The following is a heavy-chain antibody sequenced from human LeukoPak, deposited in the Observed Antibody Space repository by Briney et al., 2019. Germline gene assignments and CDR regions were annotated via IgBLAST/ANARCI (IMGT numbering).Heavy chain of an antibody. V-gene: IGHV4-34*01. CDR3: AKNSNYVNDYYYMDV. CDR2: INHIGST. CDR1: GGSFSGYY. Sequence: SETLSLTCAVNGGSFSGYYWSWIRQPPGKGLEWIGKINHIGSTNFHPSLKSRVTMSVDTSKKHFSLKLSSVTAADTAVYYCAKNSNYVNDYYYMDVWGKGTTVTVSS. D-gene: IGHD4-11*01. J-gene: IGHJ6*03.